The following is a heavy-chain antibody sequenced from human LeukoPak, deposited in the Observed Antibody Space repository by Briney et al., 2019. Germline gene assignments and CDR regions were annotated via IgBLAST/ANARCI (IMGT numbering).Heavy chain of an antibody. V-gene: IGHV3-15*01. CDR2: IKSKTDGGTT. Sequence: GGSLRLSCAASGFTLSNAWMSWVRQAPGKGLEWVGRIKSKTDGGTTDYAAPVKGRFTISRDDSKNTLYLQMDILKTEDAAVYYCTTVLGRARGYSRDWGQGTLVTVSS. D-gene: IGHD5-18*01. CDR3: TTVLGRARGYSRD. J-gene: IGHJ4*02. CDR1: GFTLSNAW.